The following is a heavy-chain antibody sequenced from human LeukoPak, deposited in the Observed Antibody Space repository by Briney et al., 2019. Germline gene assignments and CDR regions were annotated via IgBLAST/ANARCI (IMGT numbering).Heavy chain of an antibody. CDR2: MNPNSGNT. CDR1: GYTFTSYD. Sequence: ASVKVSCKASGYTFTSYDINWVRQATGQGLEWMGWMNPNSGNTGYAQKFQGRVTITADKSTSTAYMELSSLRSEDTAVYYCARVRQQLSRKYYYYYMDVWGKGTTVTVSS. J-gene: IGHJ6*03. CDR3: ARVRQQLSRKYYYYYMDV. V-gene: IGHV1-8*01. D-gene: IGHD6-13*01.